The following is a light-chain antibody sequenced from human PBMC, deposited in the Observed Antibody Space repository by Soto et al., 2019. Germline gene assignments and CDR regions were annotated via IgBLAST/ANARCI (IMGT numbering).Light chain of an antibody. CDR3: SSYTSSSTYV. CDR1: SSDVGGYNY. Sequence: QSVLTQPASVSGSPGQSITISCTGTSSDVGGYNYVSWSQQHPGKAPKLMIYEVSNRPSGVSNRFSGSKSGNTASLTISGLQAEDEADYYCSSYTSSSTYVFGRGTKGTV. J-gene: IGLJ1*01. CDR2: EVS. V-gene: IGLV2-14*01.